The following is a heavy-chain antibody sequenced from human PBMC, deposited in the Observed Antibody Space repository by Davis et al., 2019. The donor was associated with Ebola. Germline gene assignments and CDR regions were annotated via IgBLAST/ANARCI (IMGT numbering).Heavy chain of an antibody. D-gene: IGHD6-13*01. J-gene: IGHJ4*02. CDR3: ARDKWKQQLVGELDY. CDR2: IIPILGIA. CDR1: GGTFSSYA. V-gene: IGHV1-69*10. Sequence: SVKVSCKASGGTFSSYAISWVRQAPGQGLEWMGGIIPILGIANYAQKFQGRVTITADESTSTAYMELSSLRSEDTAVYYCARDKWKQQLVGELDYWGQGTLVTVSS.